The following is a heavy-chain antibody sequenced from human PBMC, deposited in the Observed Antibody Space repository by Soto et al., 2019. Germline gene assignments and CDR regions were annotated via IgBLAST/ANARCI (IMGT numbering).Heavy chain of an antibody. CDR2: ISSRSDI. J-gene: IGHJ6*02. CDR3: EREYTAWHLAYGLDV. Sequence: GGSLRLSCVGSGFTFSTYSISWVRQAPGKGLEWVSSISSRSDIYYADSVKGRFTISRDNAKNSVSLQMNSLRAEDTAVYYCEREYTAWHLAYGLDVWGQGTTVTVSS. V-gene: IGHV3-21*01. CDR1: GFTFSTYS. D-gene: IGHD2-2*02.